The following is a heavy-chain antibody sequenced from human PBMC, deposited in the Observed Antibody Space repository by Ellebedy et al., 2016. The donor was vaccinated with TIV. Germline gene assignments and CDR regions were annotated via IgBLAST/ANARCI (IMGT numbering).Heavy chain of an antibody. CDR2: ISGSGGST. J-gene: IGHJ4*02. D-gene: IGHD6-13*01. CDR3: TKDSGFVAALGTGF. V-gene: IGHV3-23*01. CDR1: GFTFNSYA. Sequence: GESLKISCAASGFTFNSYAMSWVRQAPGKGLEWVSGISGSGGSTYYADSVEGRFAISRDNSKNTLYLQMNSLRVEDTAVYYCTKDSGFVAALGTGFWGPGTLVTVSS.